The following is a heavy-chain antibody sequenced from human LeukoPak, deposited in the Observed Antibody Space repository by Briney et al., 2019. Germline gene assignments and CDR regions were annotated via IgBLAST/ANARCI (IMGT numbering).Heavy chain of an antibody. V-gene: IGHV3-48*03. Sequence: GGSLRLSCAASGFTFSSYEMNWVRQAPGKGLEWVSYISSSGDTIYYADSVKGRFTISRDNAKNPLYLQMNSLRAEDTAVYYCARTDYGEYVVQRTGFHYWGQGTLVTVSS. CDR1: GFTFSSYE. D-gene: IGHD4-17*01. CDR3: ARTDYGEYVVQRTGFHY. CDR2: ISSSGDTI. J-gene: IGHJ4*02.